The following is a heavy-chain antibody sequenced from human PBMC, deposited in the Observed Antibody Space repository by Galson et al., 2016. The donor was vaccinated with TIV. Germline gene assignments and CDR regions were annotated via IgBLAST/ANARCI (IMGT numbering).Heavy chain of an antibody. D-gene: IGHD2-21*02. CDR3: ARTQSCGGDCYYFDY. CDR1: EYPVTTYY. CDR2: INPSGGGT. Sequence: SVKVSCKASEYPVTTYYMHWVRQGPGQGLEWMGIINPSGGGTTYAQHFQGRLTMTRDTSTSTVYMELSSLRSEDTAVYYRARTQSCGGDCYYFDYWGQGALVTVSS. J-gene: IGHJ4*02. V-gene: IGHV1-46*01.